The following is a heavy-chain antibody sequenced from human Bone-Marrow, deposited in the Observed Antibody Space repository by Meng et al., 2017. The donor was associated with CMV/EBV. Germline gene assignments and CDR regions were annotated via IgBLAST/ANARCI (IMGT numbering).Heavy chain of an antibody. CDR2: INHSGST. Sequence: SETLSLTCAVYGGSFSGYYWSWIRQPPGKGLEWIGEINHSGSTNYNPSLKGRVTISIDTSKNQFSLKLSSATAADTAVYYCAPRQLLYRFWFHPWGQGTLVTVYS. J-gene: IGHJ5*02. D-gene: IGHD2-2*01. CDR1: GGSFSGYY. V-gene: IGHV4-34*01. CDR3: APRQLLYRFWFHP.